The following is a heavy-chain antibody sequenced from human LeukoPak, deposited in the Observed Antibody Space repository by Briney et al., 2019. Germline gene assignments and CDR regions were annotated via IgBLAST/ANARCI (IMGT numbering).Heavy chain of an antibody. D-gene: IGHD4-23*01. Sequence: GASVKVSCKASGYTFTGYYMHWVRQAPGQGLEWMGWINPNSGGTNYAQKFQGRVTMTRDTSISTAYMELSRLRSDDTAVYYCARFNYGGKVGVDYWGQGTLVTVSS. V-gene: IGHV1-2*02. J-gene: IGHJ4*02. CDR3: ARFNYGGKVGVDY. CDR1: GYTFTGYY. CDR2: INPNSGGT.